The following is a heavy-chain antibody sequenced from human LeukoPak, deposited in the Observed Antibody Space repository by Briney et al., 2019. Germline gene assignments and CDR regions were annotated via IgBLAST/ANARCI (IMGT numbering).Heavy chain of an antibody. CDR3: ARGRVSSSTWYSTYYYYFYMDV. V-gene: IGHV4-59*01. J-gene: IGHJ6*03. CDR2: VDHIGST. Sequence: SETLSLTCSVSDDSITMYYWTWIRQPPGKGLEWIGYVDHIGSTNFNPSLNGRVSISRDTTKNLFSLRLRSVTAADTAVYFCARGRVSSSTWYSTYYYYFYMDVWGKGTTVTVSS. D-gene: IGHD1-1*01. CDR1: DDSITMYY.